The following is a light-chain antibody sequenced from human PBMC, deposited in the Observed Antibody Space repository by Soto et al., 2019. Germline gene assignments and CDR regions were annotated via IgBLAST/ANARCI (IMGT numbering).Light chain of an antibody. CDR3: QQAISFPWT. J-gene: IGKJ1*01. CDR1: QGINSW. Sequence: DIQVTQSPSSVSASVGDRVTITCRASQGINSWLAWYQQRPGKAPALLIYAASSLHSGVPSRFSGSGSGTDFTLTISSLQPEDFATYYCQQAISFPWTFGQGTKVEIK. V-gene: IGKV1-12*02. CDR2: AAS.